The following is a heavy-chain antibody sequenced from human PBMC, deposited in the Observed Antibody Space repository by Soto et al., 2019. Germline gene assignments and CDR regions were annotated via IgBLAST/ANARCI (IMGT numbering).Heavy chain of an antibody. D-gene: IGHD3-10*01. CDR2: ISAYNGNT. J-gene: IGHJ5*02. V-gene: IGHV1-18*01. CDR1: GYTFTSYG. CDR3: ARDKSYYGSWLDWFDP. Sequence: QVQLVQSGAEVKKPGASVKVSCKASGYTFTSYGISWVRQAPGQGLEWMGWISAYNGNTNYAQKLQGRVTMTTDTXTXXAYMELRSLRSDDTAVYYCARDKSYYGSWLDWFDPWGQGTLVTVSS.